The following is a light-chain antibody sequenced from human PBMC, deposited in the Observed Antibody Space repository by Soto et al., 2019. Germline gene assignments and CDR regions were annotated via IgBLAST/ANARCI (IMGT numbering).Light chain of an antibody. J-gene: IGLJ2*01. V-gene: IGLV4-69*01. Sequence: QAVVTQSPSASASLGASVKLTCTLSGGHSSYAIAWHQQQPEKGPRYLMKLNSDGSHSKGDGIPDRFSGSSSGAERYLTISSLQSEDEADYYCQTWGTGIVVFGGGTQLTVL. CDR2: LNSDGSH. CDR1: GGHSSYA. CDR3: QTWGTGIVV.